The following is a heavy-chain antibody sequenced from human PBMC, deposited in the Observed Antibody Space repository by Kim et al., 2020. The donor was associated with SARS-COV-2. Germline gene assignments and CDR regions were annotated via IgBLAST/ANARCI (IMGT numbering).Heavy chain of an antibody. CDR2: K. CDR3: ARGERGWYFDL. V-gene: IGHV3-33*01. D-gene: IGHD1-1*01. Sequence: KYYADSVKGRVTIPRDNSKNTLYLQMNSLRAEDTAVYYCARGERGWYFDLWGRGTLVTVSS. J-gene: IGHJ2*01.